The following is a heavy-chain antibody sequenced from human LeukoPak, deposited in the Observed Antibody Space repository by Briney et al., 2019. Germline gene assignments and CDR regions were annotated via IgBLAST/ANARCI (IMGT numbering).Heavy chain of an antibody. D-gene: IGHD3-16*02. J-gene: IGHJ4*02. CDR1: GYTFTSYG. V-gene: IGHV1-18*01. CDR2: ISAYNGNT. Sequence: ASVKVSCKASGYTFTSYGISWVRQAPGQGLERMGWISAYNGNTNYAQKLQGRVTMTTDTSTSTAYMELRSLRSDDTAVYYCARDGRGVWGSYRRALFDYWGQGTLVTVSS. CDR3: ARDGRGVWGSYRRALFDY.